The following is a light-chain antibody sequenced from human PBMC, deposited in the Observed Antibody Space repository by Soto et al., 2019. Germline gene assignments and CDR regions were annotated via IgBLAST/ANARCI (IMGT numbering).Light chain of an antibody. CDR3: CSYTGSNTDVV. J-gene: IGLJ2*01. Sequence: QSALTQPRSVSGSPGQSVTISCTGTSSDVGGYKYVSWYQQHPGKAPKFMIYDVSKRPSGVPDRFSGSKSGNTASLTISGLQAEDEADYYCCSYTGSNTDVVFGGGTKLTVL. V-gene: IGLV2-11*01. CDR1: SSDVGGYKY. CDR2: DVS.